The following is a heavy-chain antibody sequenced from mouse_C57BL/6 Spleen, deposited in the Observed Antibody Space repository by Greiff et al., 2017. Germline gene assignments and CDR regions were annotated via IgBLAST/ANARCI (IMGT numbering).Heavy chain of an antibody. V-gene: IGHV5-17*01. CDR2: ISSGSSTI. Sequence: EVMLVESRGGLGKPGGSRKLCYAAPGFTCSDYGMHWVRQAPEKGLEWVAYISSGSSTIYYAATVKGRFTISRDNAKNTLFLQMTSLRSEDTAMYYCASTNWDVEVAIHYSCQGAPVTVSS. D-gene: IGHD4-1*01. CDR1: GFTCSDYG. CDR3: ASTNWDVEVAIHY. J-gene: IGHJ4*01.